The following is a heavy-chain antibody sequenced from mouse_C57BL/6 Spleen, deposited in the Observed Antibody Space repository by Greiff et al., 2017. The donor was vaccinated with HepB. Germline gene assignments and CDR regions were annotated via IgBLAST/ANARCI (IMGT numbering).Heavy chain of an antibody. V-gene: IGHV1-72*01. CDR2: IDPNSGGT. D-gene: IGHD2-2*01. Sequence: QVQLQQPGAELVKPGASVKLSCKASGYTFTSYWMHWVKQRPGRGLEWIGRIDPNSGGTKYNEKFKSKATLPVDKPSRTAYMQLSSLTSEDSAVYYCARVENGYDPAWCAYWGQGTLVTVSA. CDR3: ARVENGYDPAWCAY. CDR1: GYTFTSYW. J-gene: IGHJ3*01.